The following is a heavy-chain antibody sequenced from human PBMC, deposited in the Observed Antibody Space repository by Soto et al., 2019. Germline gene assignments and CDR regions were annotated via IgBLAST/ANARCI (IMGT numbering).Heavy chain of an antibody. CDR3: ARKYHYDSSGYYYAEYFQH. V-gene: IGHV3-30-3*01. J-gene: IGHJ1*01. CDR1: GFTFSNYA. Sequence: QVQLVESGGGVVQPGRSLRLSCAASGFTFSNYAMHWVRQAPGKGLEWVPVISFDGSNTYYADSVKGRFTISRDNSKNTVYLQMNSLRAEDTAVYYCARKYHYDSSGYYYAEYFQHWCQGTLVTVSS. CDR2: ISFDGSNT. D-gene: IGHD3-22*01.